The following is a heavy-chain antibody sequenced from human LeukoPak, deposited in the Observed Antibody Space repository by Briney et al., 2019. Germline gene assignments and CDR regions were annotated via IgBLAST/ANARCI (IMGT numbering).Heavy chain of an antibody. V-gene: IGHV3-13*01. CDR2: IGTAGDT. J-gene: IGHJ4*02. Sequence: PGGSLRLSCAASGFTFSDYDMHWVRQPTGKGLEWAAAIGTAGDTYYTGSVKGRFTISRENAKNSLYLQMNSLRAGDTAVYYCARVAKERVGGVHYFDYWGQGTLVTVSS. D-gene: IGHD1-1*01. CDR1: GFTFSDYD. CDR3: ARVAKERVGGVHYFDY.